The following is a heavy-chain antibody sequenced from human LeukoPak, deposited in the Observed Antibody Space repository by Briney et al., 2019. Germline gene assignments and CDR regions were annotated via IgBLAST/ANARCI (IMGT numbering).Heavy chain of an antibody. D-gene: IGHD2-15*01. CDR3: ARIGRAFDF. J-gene: IGHJ3*01. Sequence: PSETLSLTCTVSGCTISTNGWSWIRQPPGKGLEWIGYIYHSGSTNYNPSLKSRVTISVDTSKNQFSLKLSSVTAADTAVYYCARIGRAFDFWGQGTMVTVSS. V-gene: IGHV4-59*01. CDR2: IYHSGST. CDR1: GCTISTNG.